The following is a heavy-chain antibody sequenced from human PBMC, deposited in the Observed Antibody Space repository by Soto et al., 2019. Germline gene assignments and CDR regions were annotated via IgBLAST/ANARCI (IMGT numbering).Heavy chain of an antibody. CDR3: AKDLMITFGGVIANDY. J-gene: IGHJ4*02. D-gene: IGHD3-16*02. CDR1: GFTFISYG. CDR2: ISYDGSNK. V-gene: IGHV3-30*18. Sequence: GGSLRLSCAASGFTFISYGMHWVRQAPGKGLEWVAVISYDGSNKYYADSVKGRFTISRDNSKNTLYLQMNSLRAEDTAVYYCAKDLMITFGGVIANDYWGQGTLVTVSS.